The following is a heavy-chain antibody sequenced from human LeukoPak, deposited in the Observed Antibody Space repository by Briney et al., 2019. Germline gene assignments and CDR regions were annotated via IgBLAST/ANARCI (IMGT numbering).Heavy chain of an antibody. CDR1: GGSISSSSYY. CDR2: IYYSGST. J-gene: IGHJ4*02. V-gene: IGHV4-39*01. CDR3: ASLSYSSPGD. D-gene: IGHD6-13*01. Sequence: SETLSPTCTVSGGSISSSSYYWGWIRQPPGKGLEWIGSIYYSGSTYYNPSLKSRVTISVDTSKNQFSLKLSSVAAADTAVYYCASLSYSSPGDWGQGTLVAVSS.